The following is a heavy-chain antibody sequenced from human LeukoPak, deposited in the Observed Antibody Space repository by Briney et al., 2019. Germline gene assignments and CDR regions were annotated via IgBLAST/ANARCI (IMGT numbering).Heavy chain of an antibody. D-gene: IGHD3-16*01. CDR1: GASISSYY. V-gene: IGHV4-59*12. CDR2: IYYSGNT. Sequence: SETLSLTCTVPGASISSYYWNWIRQPPGKGLEWIGYIYYSGNTNYNPSLKSRVTMSVDTSKNQFSLKVTSVTAADTAVYYCARLRNFVSDIWGQGTMVTVSS. CDR3: ARLRNFVSDI. J-gene: IGHJ3*02.